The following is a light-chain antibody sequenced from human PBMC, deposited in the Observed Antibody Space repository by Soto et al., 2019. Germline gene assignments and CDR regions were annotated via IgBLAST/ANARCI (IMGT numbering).Light chain of an antibody. V-gene: IGKV3-11*01. CDR3: QQRSNWPTWT. Sequence: EIVLTQSPATLSLSPGERATLSCRASQSVSSYLAWYQQKPGQAPRLLIYDASNRATGIPARFSGSGSGTDFTLTISSLEPEDFAVYYCQQRSNWPTWTFGQGTNV. CDR1: QSVSSY. CDR2: DAS. J-gene: IGKJ1*01.